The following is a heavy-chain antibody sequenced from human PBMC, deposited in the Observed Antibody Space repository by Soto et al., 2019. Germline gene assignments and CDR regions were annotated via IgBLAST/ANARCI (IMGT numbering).Heavy chain of an antibody. D-gene: IGHD3-22*01. V-gene: IGHV1-18*01. CDR3: AREMAYDSRRRRQGKIDY. CDR2: ISAYNGNT. CDR1: GYTFTSYG. Sequence: QVQLVQSGAEVKKPGASVKVSCKASGYTFTSYGISWVRQAPGQGLEWMGWISAYNGNTNYAQKLQGRVTMTTDTSTSTAYMELRSLRSDDTAVYYCAREMAYDSRRRRQGKIDYWGQGTLVTVSS. J-gene: IGHJ4*02.